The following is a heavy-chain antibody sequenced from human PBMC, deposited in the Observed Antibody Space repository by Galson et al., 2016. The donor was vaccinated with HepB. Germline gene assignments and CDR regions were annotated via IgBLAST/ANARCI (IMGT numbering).Heavy chain of an antibody. V-gene: IGHV3-33*08. Sequence: SLRLSCAASGFTFSTHTMNWVRQAPGKGLEWVALIWYDGNNKYYADSVKGRFTISRDNSKNTLYLQMNSLRAEDTAVYYCARERPDIAVAAFDYWGQGTLGTVSS. CDR2: IWYDGNNK. CDR1: GFTFSTHT. D-gene: IGHD6-19*01. CDR3: ARERPDIAVAAFDY. J-gene: IGHJ4*02.